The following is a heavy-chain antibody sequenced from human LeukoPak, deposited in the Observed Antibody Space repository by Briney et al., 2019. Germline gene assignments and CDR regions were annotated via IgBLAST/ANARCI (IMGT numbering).Heavy chain of an antibody. CDR2: VYYGRSP. CDR3: ARSSGTGTFSY. V-gene: IGHV4-39*02. Sequence: SETLSLTCTVSGDSVSRSTYYWAWIRQPPGKGLEWIGSVYYGRSPYFNPSLESRATISVDTSKNHFSLKMSSVTAADTAVYYCARSSGTGTFSYWGQGTLVTVSS. J-gene: IGHJ4*02. D-gene: IGHD6-25*01. CDR1: GDSVSRSTYY.